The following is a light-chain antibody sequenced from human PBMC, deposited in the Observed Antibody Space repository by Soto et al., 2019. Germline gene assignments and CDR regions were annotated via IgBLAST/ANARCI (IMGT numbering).Light chain of an antibody. J-gene: IGLJ2*01. V-gene: IGLV1-51*01. CDR2: DNN. CDR3: VTWDSNLSVVV. Sequence: QSVMTKPRAMAAAPGQNFVISCSGSSSNIENNYVSWFQQDPGIAPKLLIYDNNWRPSGIPDRFSGSQSGKSDPLGITGLHPGDEAHYSSVTWDSNLSVVVFVGGTKLTV. CDR1: SSNIENNY.